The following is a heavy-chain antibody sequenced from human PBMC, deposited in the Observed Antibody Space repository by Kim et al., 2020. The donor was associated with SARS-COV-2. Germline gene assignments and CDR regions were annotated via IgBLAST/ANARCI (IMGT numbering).Heavy chain of an antibody. D-gene: IGHD6-19*01. Sequence: GGSLRLSCAVSGFALRGCSMSWVRHSPEKGLEWVSSAALTGDTYYADSVEGRFTISRDHSKNTVYLQLNSLRVEDTAVYYCTNPTKSGIEVVGGVYWGQGTPVTVSS. CDR3: TNPTKSGIEVVGGVY. V-gene: IGHV3-23*01. CDR2: AALTGDT. CDR1: GFALRGCS. J-gene: IGHJ4*02.